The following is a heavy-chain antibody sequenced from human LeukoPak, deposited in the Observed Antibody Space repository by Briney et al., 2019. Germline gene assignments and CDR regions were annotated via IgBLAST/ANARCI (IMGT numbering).Heavy chain of an antibody. Sequence: ASVKVSCKASGYTFTGYYMHWVRQAPGQGLEWMGWINPNSGDTKYAQKFQGRVTMTRETSISTAYMELRRLRSDDTAVYYCARDRGLPAGSVLDYWGQGNLVTVSS. D-gene: IGHD2-2*01. J-gene: IGHJ4*02. CDR3: ARDRGLPAGSVLDY. CDR2: INPNSGDT. CDR1: GYTFTGYY. V-gene: IGHV1-2*02.